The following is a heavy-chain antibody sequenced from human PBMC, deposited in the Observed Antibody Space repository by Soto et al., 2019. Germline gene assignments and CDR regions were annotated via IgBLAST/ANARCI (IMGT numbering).Heavy chain of an antibody. CDR2: IYSSGTT. CDR1: GGSINSFY. V-gene: IGHV4-4*07. Sequence: SETLSLTCTVSGGSINSFYWSWIRQPAGKGLEWIGRIYSSGTTNYNPSLKGRVAMSVDTSKNQLSLSLSSVTAADTAVYYCARDRIVGTSYFDYWGQGTLVTVSS. CDR3: ARDRIVGTSYFDY. J-gene: IGHJ4*02. D-gene: IGHD1-26*01.